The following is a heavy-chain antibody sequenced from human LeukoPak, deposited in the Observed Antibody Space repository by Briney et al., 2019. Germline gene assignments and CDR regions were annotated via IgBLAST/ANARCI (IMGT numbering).Heavy chain of an antibody. Sequence: GGSLRLSCVGSGFTFSSLWMSWVRQIPGKGLEWVANIKQDGSEVYYVDSVKGRFTISRDNAKNSLYLQMNSLRAEDTAVYYCARREGDCSGGTCYLDYWGQGTLVTVSS. CDR1: GFTFSSLW. J-gene: IGHJ4*02. D-gene: IGHD2-15*01. CDR3: ARREGDCSGGTCYLDY. CDR2: IKQDGSEV. V-gene: IGHV3-7*01.